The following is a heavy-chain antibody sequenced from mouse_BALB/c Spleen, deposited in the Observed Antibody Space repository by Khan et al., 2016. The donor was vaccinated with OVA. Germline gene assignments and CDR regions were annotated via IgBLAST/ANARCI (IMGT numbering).Heavy chain of an antibody. D-gene: IGHD2-1*01. J-gene: IGHJ3*01. CDR3: ARCSFGNYVFAY. Sequence: QVQLQQSGAELVKPGASVKLSCKTSGYTFTSYWIQWVKQRPGQGLGWIGEIFPGTGTTYYNENFKGKATLTIDTSSSTAHMQLSRLTSEESADNFCARCSFGNYVFAYCGQRTLFPVS. V-gene: IGHV1S132*01. CDR1: GYTFTSYW. CDR2: IFPGTGTT.